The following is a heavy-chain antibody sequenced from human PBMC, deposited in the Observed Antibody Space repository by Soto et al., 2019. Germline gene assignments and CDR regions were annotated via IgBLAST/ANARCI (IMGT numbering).Heavy chain of an antibody. V-gene: IGHV4-31*03. Sequence: QVQLQVWGAGLVKPSQTLSLTCTVSGGSISSGGYYWSWIRQHPGKGLEWIGYIYYSGSTYYNPSLKSRVTISVDTSKNQFSLKLSSVTAADTAVYYCAREPATVTPYYFDYWGQGTLVTVSS. CDR3: AREPATVTPYYFDY. CDR2: IYYSGST. J-gene: IGHJ4*02. D-gene: IGHD4-17*01. CDR1: GGSISSGGYY.